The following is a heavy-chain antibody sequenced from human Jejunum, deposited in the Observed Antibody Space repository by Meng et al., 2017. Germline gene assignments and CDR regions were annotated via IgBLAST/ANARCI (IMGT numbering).Heavy chain of an antibody. J-gene: IGHJ4*02. D-gene: IGHD6-19*01. Sequence: VRLVQTGAEVKTPGASVNVSCKASGYTFSDYYIYWVRQAPGQGLECMGRINPNSGGTNCAQEFQGRVTMTRDTSITTAYMELYRLKFADTAVYYCARDLGAVAGLDSWGQGTLVTVSS. CDR3: ARDLGAVAGLDS. CDR1: GYTFSDYY. V-gene: IGHV1-2*06. CDR2: INPNSGGT.